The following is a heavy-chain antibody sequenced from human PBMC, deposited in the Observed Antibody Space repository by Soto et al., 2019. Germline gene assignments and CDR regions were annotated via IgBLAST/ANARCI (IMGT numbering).Heavy chain of an antibody. V-gene: IGHV4-39*01. CDR1: GGSIASSLYY. CDR3: ARHTPAISISDH. CDR2: IYYSGST. Sequence: SXTLSLTCTVSGGSIASSLYYWGWVRQSPGKGLEWIESIYYSGSTYYNPSLKSRVTISVDTSKNQFSLKLSSVTAADTAVYYCARHTPAISISDHWGQGTLVTVSS. D-gene: IGHD2-15*01. J-gene: IGHJ4*02.